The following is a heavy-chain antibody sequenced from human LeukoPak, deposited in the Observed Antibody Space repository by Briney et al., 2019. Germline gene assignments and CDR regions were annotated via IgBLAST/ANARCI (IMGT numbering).Heavy chain of an antibody. CDR3: ARGGDYGDYVGWFDP. CDR2: IYHSGST. V-gene: IGHV4-38-2*02. Sequence: SETLSLTCTVSGYSISSGYYWGWIRQPPGKGLEWIESIYHSGSTYYNPSLKSRVTISVDTSKNQFSLKLGSVTAADTAVYYCARGGDYGDYVGWFDPWGQGTLVTVSS. D-gene: IGHD4-17*01. CDR1: GYSISSGYY. J-gene: IGHJ5*02.